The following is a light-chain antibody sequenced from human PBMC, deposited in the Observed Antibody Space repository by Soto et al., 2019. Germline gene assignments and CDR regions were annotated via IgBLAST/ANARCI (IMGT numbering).Light chain of an antibody. J-gene: IGKJ1*01. CDR1: QSISTY. CDR3: QQSYSTWT. CDR2: AAS. Sequence: DIQMTQSPSSLSASVGDRVTITCRASQSISTYLNWYQQKPGKAPKLLIYAASSLQSGVPSRFSGSGSGTDFTLTISSLQPEDFATYYCQQSYSTWTLGQGTKVDI. V-gene: IGKV1-39*01.